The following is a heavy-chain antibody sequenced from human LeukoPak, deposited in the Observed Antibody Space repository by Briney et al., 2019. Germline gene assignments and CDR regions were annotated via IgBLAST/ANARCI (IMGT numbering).Heavy chain of an antibody. V-gene: IGHV3-21*01. Sequence: GGSLRLSCAASGFTFTTYSMAWVRQAPGKGLEGVSSVSGSGRSIIYADSVKGRFTVSRDNGKNSVSLQMNSLRAEDTAVYFCARDQMGSSTVYYFDSWGQGILVTVSS. J-gene: IGHJ4*02. CDR3: ARDQMGSSTVYYFDS. D-gene: IGHD6-13*01. CDR1: GFTFTTYS. CDR2: VSGSGRSI.